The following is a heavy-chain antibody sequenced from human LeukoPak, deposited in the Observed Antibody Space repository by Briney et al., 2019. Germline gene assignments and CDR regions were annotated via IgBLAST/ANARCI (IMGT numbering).Heavy chain of an antibody. J-gene: IGHJ5*02. V-gene: IGHV4-59*01. Sequence: PSETLSLTCTVSGGSISGYYWSWIRQPPGKGLEWIGYVYYTGSTNYNPFLKSRVTISVDTSKKQFSLKLSSVTAADTAVYYCARENFYDTSGYYYGVNYFDPWGQGTLVTVSS. CDR1: GGSISGYY. D-gene: IGHD3-22*01. CDR3: ARENFYDTSGYYYGVNYFDP. CDR2: VYYTGST.